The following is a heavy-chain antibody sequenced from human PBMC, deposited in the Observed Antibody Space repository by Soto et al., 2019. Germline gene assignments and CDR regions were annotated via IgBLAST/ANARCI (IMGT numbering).Heavy chain of an antibody. D-gene: IGHD2-15*01. J-gene: IGHJ4*02. CDR1: GGSISSGGYY. Sequence: SETLSLTCTVSGGSISSGGYYWSWIRQHPGKGLEWIGYIYYSGSTYYNPSLKSRVTISVDTSKNQFSLKLSSVTAADTAAYYCARGGDCSGGSCGVDYWGQGTLVTVSS. CDR2: IYYSGST. CDR3: ARGGDCSGGSCGVDY. V-gene: IGHV4-31*03.